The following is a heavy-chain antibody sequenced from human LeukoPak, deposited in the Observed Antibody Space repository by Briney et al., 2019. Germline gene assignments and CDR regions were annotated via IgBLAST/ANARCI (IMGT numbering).Heavy chain of an antibody. Sequence: PSETLSLTCTVSGYSISSSYYWGWIRQPPGKGLEWLGSIYHSGSIYYNPSLKSRVTISVDTSKKQFSLKLSSVTAADTAVYYCARQSGGYDWGYFDYWGQGTLVTVSS. CDR2: IYHSGSI. D-gene: IGHD5-12*01. CDR3: ARQSGGYDWGYFDY. V-gene: IGHV4-38-2*02. J-gene: IGHJ4*02. CDR1: GYSISSSYY.